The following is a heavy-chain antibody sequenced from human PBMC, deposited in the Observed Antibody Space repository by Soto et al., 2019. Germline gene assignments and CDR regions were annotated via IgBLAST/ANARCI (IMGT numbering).Heavy chain of an antibody. CDR1: GFTFSSYA. J-gene: IGHJ4*02. CDR2: VSIGGST. D-gene: IGHD2-15*01. Sequence: GGSLRLSCAASGFTFSSYAMGWVRQGPGRGLEWVAVVSIGGSTHYADSVRGRFTISRDNSKNTLSLQMNSLTAEDTAVYFCAKRRGAGGHFDYWGQGALVTVSS. CDR3: AKRRGAGGHFDY. V-gene: IGHV3-23*01.